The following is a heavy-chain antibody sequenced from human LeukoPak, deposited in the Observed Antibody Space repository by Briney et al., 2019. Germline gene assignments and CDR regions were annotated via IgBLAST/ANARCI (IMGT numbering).Heavy chain of an antibody. CDR2: IYPGDSDT. V-gene: IGHV5-51*01. J-gene: IGHJ4*02. Sequence: GESLKISCKGSGYSFTRYWIGWVRQMSGKGLEWMGIIYPGDSDTRYSPSFQGQVTISADKSISTAYLQWSSLKAADTAIYYCARQWGDCSSTSCYSADWGQGTLVTVSS. CDR3: ARQWGDCSSTSCYSAD. D-gene: IGHD2-2*01. CDR1: GYSFTRYW.